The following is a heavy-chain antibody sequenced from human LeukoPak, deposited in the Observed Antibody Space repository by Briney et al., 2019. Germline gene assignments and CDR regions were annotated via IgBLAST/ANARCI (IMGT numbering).Heavy chain of an antibody. D-gene: IGHD3-3*01. J-gene: IGHJ6*03. CDR3: AREGITIFAVVIPYYMDV. V-gene: IGHV4-4*07. CDR1: GGSISSYY. Sequence: SETLTLTCTVSGGSISSYYWSWIRQPAGKGLEWIGRIYGSGGTNYNSSLKSRVTMPADTSKKQFSLKLSSVTAADTAVYYCAREGITIFAVVIPYYMDVWGKGTTVTVSS. CDR2: IYGSGGT.